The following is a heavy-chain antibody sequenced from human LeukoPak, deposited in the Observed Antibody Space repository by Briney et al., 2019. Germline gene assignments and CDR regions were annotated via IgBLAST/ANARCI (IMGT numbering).Heavy chain of an antibody. CDR1: GDSISGYY. J-gene: IGHJ6*02. CDR3: ARARPDYYYDLDV. Sequence: SETLSLTCTVSGDSISGYYWSWIRQPPGKGLEWIGYFYYSGSTNYNPSLKSRVTISVDTSKNLFSLKLSSVTAADTAVYYCARARPDYYYDLDVWGPGTTVTVSS. V-gene: IGHV4-59*01. CDR2: FYYSGST.